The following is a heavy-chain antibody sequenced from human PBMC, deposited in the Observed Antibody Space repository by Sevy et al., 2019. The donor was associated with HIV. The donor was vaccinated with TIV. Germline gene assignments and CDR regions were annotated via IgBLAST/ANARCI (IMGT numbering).Heavy chain of an antibody. V-gene: IGHV1-18*01. CDR2: ISAYNGNT. D-gene: IGHD6-19*01. CDR3: SRTVACPYNLFDP. Sequence: ASMKVSCKASGYTFTSYGISWVRQAPGQGLEWMGWISAYNGNTNYAQKLQGRVTMTTDTSTTTAYMELRSLRPDDTAVDYCSRTVACPYNLFDPWGQGTLVTVSS. CDR1: GYTFTSYG. J-gene: IGHJ5*02.